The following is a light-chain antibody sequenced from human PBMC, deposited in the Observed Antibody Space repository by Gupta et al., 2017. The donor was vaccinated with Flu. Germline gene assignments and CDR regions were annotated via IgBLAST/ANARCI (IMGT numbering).Light chain of an antibody. CDR2: LGS. CDR3: RQALQTPRT. J-gene: IGKJ1*01. CDR1: QSLLHSNGYNY. Sequence: DIVMTQSPLSLPVTHGEPASISCRSSQSLLHSNGYNYLDWYLQKPGQSQQLLIYLGSNRASGVPDRFSGSGSGTDFTLKISRVEAEDVGVYYCRQALQTPRTFGQGTKVEIK. V-gene: IGKV2-28*01.